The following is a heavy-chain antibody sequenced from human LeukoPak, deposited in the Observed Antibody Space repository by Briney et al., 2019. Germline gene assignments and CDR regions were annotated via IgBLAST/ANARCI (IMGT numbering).Heavy chain of an antibody. V-gene: IGHV3-13*01. CDR2: LGSGGDT. CDR3: VRGRRSYGFDH. CDR1: GFSFNNYD. J-gene: IGHJ4*02. Sequence: GGSLRLSCAASGFSFNNYDMHWVRHAPGKGLEWVSGLGSGGDTYYPDSVRGRFTISKETAKNSLYLQMAGLRDDDTAVYYCVRGRRSYGFDHWGQGTQVTVSS. D-gene: IGHD3-16*01.